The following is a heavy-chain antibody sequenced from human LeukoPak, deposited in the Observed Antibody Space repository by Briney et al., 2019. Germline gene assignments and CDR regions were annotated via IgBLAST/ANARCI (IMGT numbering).Heavy chain of an antibody. V-gene: IGHV3-21*01. J-gene: IGHJ3*02. CDR2: ISSSSSYI. CDR1: GFTFSSYG. Sequence: GGSLRLSCAASGFTFSSYGMHWVRQAPGKGLEWVSSISSSSSYIYYADSVKGRFTISRDNAKNSLYLQMNSLRAEDTAVYYCARDWYSSGRWFGEGEGVNAFDIWGQGTMVTVSS. D-gene: IGHD6-19*01. CDR3: ARDWYSSGRWFGEGEGVNAFDI.